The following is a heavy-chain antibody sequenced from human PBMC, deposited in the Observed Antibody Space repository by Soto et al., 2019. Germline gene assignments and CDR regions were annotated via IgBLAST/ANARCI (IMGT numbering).Heavy chain of an antibody. Sequence: QVQLVESGGGVVQPGRCLRLSCAASGFTFSSYAMHWVRQAPGKGLEWVAVISYDGSNKYYADSVKGRFTISRDNSKNTLYLQMNSLRAEDTAVYYCARDNAGYSSSLYYYGMDVWGQGTTVTVSS. CDR1: GFTFSSYA. CDR2: ISYDGSNK. V-gene: IGHV3-30-3*01. D-gene: IGHD6-13*01. J-gene: IGHJ6*02. CDR3: ARDNAGYSSSLYYYGMDV.